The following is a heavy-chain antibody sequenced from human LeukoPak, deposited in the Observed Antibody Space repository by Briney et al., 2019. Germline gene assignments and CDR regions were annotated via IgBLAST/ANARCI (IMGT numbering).Heavy chain of an antibody. CDR1: GGSFSGYY. J-gene: IGHJ6*02. V-gene: IGHV4-34*01. Sequence: SETLSLTCAVYGGSFSGYYWSWIRQPPGKGLEWIGEINHSGSTNYNPSLKSRVTISVDTSKNQFSLKLSSVTAADTAVYYCASRINDFWSGYYGMDVWGQGTTVTVSS. CDR3: ASRINDFWSGYYGMDV. CDR2: INHSGST. D-gene: IGHD3-3*01.